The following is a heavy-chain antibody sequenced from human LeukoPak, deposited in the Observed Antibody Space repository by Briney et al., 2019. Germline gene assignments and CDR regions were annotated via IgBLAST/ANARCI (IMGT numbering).Heavy chain of an antibody. CDR1: GFTFSSHG. CDR2: ILYDGSKN. J-gene: IGHJ6*02. V-gene: IGHV3-30*18. D-gene: IGHD6-13*01. CDR3: AKDLRDLERYSSNYYYGMDV. Sequence: PGGSLRLSCAASGFTFSSHGMHWVRQAPGKGLEWVAVILYDGSKNYYADSVKGRFTISRDNSKNTLYLQMNSLRVEDTAVYYCAKDLRDLERYSSNYYYGMDVWGQGTTVTVSS.